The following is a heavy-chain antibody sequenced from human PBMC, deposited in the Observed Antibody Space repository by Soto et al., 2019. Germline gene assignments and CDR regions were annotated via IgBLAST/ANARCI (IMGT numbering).Heavy chain of an antibody. J-gene: IGHJ4*02. D-gene: IGHD2-8*01. CDR1: GFTFNTYA. CDR3: ARDRCPNSVCYAPSDY. CDR2: ISPNGAST. V-gene: IGHV3-64*01. Sequence: EVQLVESGGGLVQPGGSLRLSCAASGFTFNTYAMHWVRQAPGKGLEFVSAISPNGASTYYANTVKGRFTISRDNSKNTLSLQMGSLTTDDVAVYYCARDRCPNSVCYAPSDYWGQGTLVTVSS.